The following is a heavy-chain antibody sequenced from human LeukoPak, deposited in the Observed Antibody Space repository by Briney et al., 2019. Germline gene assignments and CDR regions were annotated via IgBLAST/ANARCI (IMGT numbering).Heavy chain of an antibody. CDR3: AIGYCTTTTCDGVGY. Sequence: PGGSLRLSCAASGFTFSSYAMSWVRQAPGKGLEWVSAISGSGGSTYYADSVKGRFTISRDNAKNTLYLQMNSLRVEDTAMYYCAIGYCTTTTCDGVGYWGQGTLVTVSS. D-gene: IGHD2-2*01. CDR1: GFTFSSYA. CDR2: ISGSGGST. V-gene: IGHV3-23*01. J-gene: IGHJ4*02.